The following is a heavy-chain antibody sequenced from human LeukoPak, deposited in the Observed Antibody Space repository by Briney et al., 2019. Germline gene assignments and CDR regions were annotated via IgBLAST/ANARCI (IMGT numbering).Heavy chain of an antibody. CDR1: GYTFTSYY. CDR2: INPSGGST. Sequence: ASVKVSCKASGYTFTSYYMHWVRQAPGQGLEWMGIINPSGGSTSYAQKFQGRVTMTRDTSTSTVYMELSSLRSEDTAVYYCASVRSPQWLVGGDYFDYWGQGTLVTVFS. V-gene: IGHV1-46*03. J-gene: IGHJ4*02. D-gene: IGHD6-19*01. CDR3: ASVRSPQWLVGGDYFDY.